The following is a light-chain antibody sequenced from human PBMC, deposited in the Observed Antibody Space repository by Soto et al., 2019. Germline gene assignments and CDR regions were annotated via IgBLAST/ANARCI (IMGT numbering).Light chain of an antibody. CDR2: GTS. Sequence: EIVLTQSPGILSLSPGERATLSCRASQTISSNYLAWYQQKPGQAPRLLISGTSIRATGIPHRFSASGSGTDFTLTISNLEPEDYAVFYCQQYGSSPFTFGPGTKVDFK. CDR3: QQYGSSPFT. CDR1: QTISSNY. V-gene: IGKV3-20*01. J-gene: IGKJ3*01.